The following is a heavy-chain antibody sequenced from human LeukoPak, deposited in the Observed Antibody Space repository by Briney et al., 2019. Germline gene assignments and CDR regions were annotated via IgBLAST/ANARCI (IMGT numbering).Heavy chain of an antibody. CDR1: CRYISCGDYS. CDR3: ARVGSDWNDVRYNWFDP. J-gene: IGHJ5*02. V-gene: IGHV4-30-2*01. Sequence: SQTLSLTCAVCCRYISCGDYSWSWIRQPPGKGLEGIGYIFQSGSTYYNPSLKSRVTISVDRSKNQFSLKLSSVTAADTAVYYCARVGSDWNDVRYNWFDPWGQGTLVTVSS. CDR2: IFQSGST. D-gene: IGHD1-1*01.